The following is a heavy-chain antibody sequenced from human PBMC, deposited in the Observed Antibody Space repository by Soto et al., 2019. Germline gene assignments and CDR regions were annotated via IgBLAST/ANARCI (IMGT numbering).Heavy chain of an antibody. J-gene: IGHJ6*02. D-gene: IGHD2-2*01. Sequence: PGESLKISCKGSGYSFTSYWIGWVRQMPGKGLDWMGIIYPGDSDTRYSPSFQGQVTISADKSISTAYLQWSSLKASDTAMYYCARDVVPAANKYYYYYGMDVWGQGTTVTVSS. V-gene: IGHV5-51*01. CDR1: GYSFTSYW. CDR3: ARDVVPAANKYYYYYGMDV. CDR2: IYPGDSDT.